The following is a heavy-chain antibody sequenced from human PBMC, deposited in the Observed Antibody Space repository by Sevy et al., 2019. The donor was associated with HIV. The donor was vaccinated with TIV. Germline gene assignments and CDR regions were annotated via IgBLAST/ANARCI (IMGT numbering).Heavy chain of an antibody. Sequence: SETLSLTCTVSGGSVSSGSYYWSWTRQPPGKGLEWIGYIYYSGSTNYNPSLKSRVTISVDTSKNQFSLKLSSVTAADTAVYYCARVDPHYDFWSGSLYYYGMDVWGQGTTVTVSS. D-gene: IGHD3-3*01. V-gene: IGHV4-61*01. J-gene: IGHJ6*02. CDR2: IYYSGST. CDR3: ARVDPHYDFWSGSLYYYGMDV. CDR1: GGSVSSGSYY.